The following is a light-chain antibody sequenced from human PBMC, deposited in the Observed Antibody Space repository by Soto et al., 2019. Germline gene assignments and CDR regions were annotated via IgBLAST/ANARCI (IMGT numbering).Light chain of an antibody. CDR3: QESHST. V-gene: IGKV1-39*01. CDR1: QSIGTY. J-gene: IGKJ2*01. CDR2: AAS. Sequence: DAQMTQSPSSLSASVGDSVTITCRASQSIGTYLDWYQHKPGKAPKLLIYAASSLQSGVPSRFSGSGSGTDFTLTISSLQTEDFATYYCQESHSTFGQGNKLEIK.